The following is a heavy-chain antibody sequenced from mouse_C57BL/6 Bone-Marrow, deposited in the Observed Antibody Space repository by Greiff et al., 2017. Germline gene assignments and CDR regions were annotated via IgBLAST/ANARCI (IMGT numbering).Heavy chain of an antibody. CDR1: GYTFTSYW. D-gene: IGHD2-4*01. CDR3: ARWDDYGG. V-gene: IGHV1-59*01. CDR2: IDPSDSYT. J-gene: IGHJ2*01. Sequence: VQLQQPGAELVRPGPSVKLSCKASGYTFTSYWMHWVKQRPGQGLEWIGVIDPSDSYTNYNQKFKGKATLTVDTSSSTAYMQLSSLTSEDSAVYYCARWDDYGGWGQGTTLTVSS.